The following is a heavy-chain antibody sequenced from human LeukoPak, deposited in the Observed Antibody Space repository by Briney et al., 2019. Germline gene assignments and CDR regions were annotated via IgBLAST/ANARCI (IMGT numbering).Heavy chain of an antibody. CDR2: IYTSGST. V-gene: IGHV4-4*07. D-gene: IGHD2-21*02. CDR1: GGSISSYY. Sequence: KTSETLSLTCTVSGGSISSYYWSWIRQPAGKGLEWIGRIYTSGSTNYNPSLKSRVTMSVDTSKNQFSLKLSSVTAADTAVYYCARESCGGDCYSDFDYWGQGTLVTVSS. J-gene: IGHJ4*02. CDR3: ARESCGGDCYSDFDY.